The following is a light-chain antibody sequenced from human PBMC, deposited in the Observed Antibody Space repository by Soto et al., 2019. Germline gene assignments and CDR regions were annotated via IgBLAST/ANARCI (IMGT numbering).Light chain of an antibody. CDR1: QSVSSN. CDR2: GAS. CDR3: QQSNHWPPGT. V-gene: IGKV3-15*01. Sequence: EIVMTQSPATLSVSPGERATLSCRASQSVSSNLAWYQQKLGQAPRLLIYGASTRATGIPARFSGSGSGTEFTLTISSLQSEDFAVYYCQQSNHWPPGTLGQGTKVDIK. J-gene: IGKJ1*01.